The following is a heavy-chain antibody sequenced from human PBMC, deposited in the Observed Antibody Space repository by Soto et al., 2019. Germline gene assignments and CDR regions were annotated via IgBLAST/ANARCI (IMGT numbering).Heavy chain of an antibody. V-gene: IGHV4-34*01. J-gene: IGHJ5*02. CDR2: IHHNGRV. D-gene: IGHD2-8*02. CDR1: GGSFSDYY. Sequence: PSETLSLTCAVYGGSFSDYYWSWIRQPPGKGLEWIGEIHHNGRVNYNPSLKSRVSISVDTSKNQSSLKLNSVTAADTAVYYCARGRGYCAGGDCLNWLDPWGQGTLLTVS. CDR3: ARGRGYCAGGDCLNWLDP.